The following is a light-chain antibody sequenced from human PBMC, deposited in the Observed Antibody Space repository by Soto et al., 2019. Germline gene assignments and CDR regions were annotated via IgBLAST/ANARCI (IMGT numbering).Light chain of an antibody. CDR3: QQRSNWPIT. Sequence: EMVMTQSPATLSVSPGERATLSCRASQSVSSNLAWYQQKPGQAPRLLIYGISTRATDIPARFSGSGSGTEFTLTISSLQSEDSAVYYCQQRSNWPITFGQGTRLEIK. CDR1: QSVSSN. CDR2: GIS. J-gene: IGKJ5*01. V-gene: IGKV3-15*01.